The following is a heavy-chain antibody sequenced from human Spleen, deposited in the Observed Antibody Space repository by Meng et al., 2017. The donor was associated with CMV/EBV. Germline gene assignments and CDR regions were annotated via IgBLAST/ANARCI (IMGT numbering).Heavy chain of an antibody. CDR3: AKSKLPYYFDY. CDR1: GFTFISYA. J-gene: IGHJ4*02. V-gene: IGHV3-30*02. CDR2: IRYDGSNK. Sequence: VQLVEAGGGVVQPGRSLRLFCAASGFTFISYAMHWVRQAPGKGLEGVAFIRYDGSNKYYADSVKGRFTISRDNSKNTLYLQMNSLRAEDTAVYYCAKSKLPYYFDYWGQGTLVTVSS.